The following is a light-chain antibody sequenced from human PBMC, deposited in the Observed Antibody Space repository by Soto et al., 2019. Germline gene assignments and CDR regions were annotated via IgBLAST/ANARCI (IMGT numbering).Light chain of an antibody. CDR2: EVS. CDR3: MQSTQLPPT. V-gene: IGKV2D-29*02. CDR1: QSLLHRTGETL. Sequence: DVVMTQTPLSLSVAPGQPASISCKSSQSLLHRTGETLLFWYLQKPGQSPQLLIYEVSTRVSGVPDRFSGSGSGTDFTLEISRVETDDVGIYYCMQSTQLPPTFGQGTRLEIK. J-gene: IGKJ5*01.